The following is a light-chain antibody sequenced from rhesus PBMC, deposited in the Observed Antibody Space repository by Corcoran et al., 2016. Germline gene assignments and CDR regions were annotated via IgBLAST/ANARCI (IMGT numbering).Light chain of an antibody. V-gene: IGKV1S12*01. CDR3: QHYYNNPRT. CDR1: QNIYSN. Sequence: DIQMTQSPSALSASVGDRVTISCRASQNIYSNLAWYQQKPGKAPKLLIYAASSLQTGIPSRFSGIGSGTDFTLPISSLQPEDSAAYYCQHYYNNPRTFGQGTKVELK. CDR2: AAS. J-gene: IGKJ1*01.